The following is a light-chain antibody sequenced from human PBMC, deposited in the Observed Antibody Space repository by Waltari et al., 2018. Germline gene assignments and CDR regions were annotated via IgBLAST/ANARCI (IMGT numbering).Light chain of an antibody. CDR2: SAS. J-gene: IGKJ1*01. CDR3: QQRSNWPRT. Sequence: EIVLKQSPDTLSLSPGERATLSCRASQSVTNYLAWYQQKPGQAPRVLIYSASNRATGVPARFSGRGSGTDFTRTISSREPEDFAVYYCQQRSNWPRTFGQGTKVEVK. V-gene: IGKV3-11*01. CDR1: QSVTNY.